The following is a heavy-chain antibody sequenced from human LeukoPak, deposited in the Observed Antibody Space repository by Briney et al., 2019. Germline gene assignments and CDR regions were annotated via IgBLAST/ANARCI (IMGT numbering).Heavy chain of an antibody. CDR3: ARRTTADPYYYYGMDV. CDR1: GGSISSYY. CDR2: IYTSGST. D-gene: IGHD4-17*01. V-gene: IGHV4-4*07. J-gene: IGHJ6*02. Sequence: SETLSLTCTVSGGSISSYYWSWIRQPAGKGLEWIGRIYTSGSTNYNPSLKGRVTMSVDTSKNQFSLKLSSVTAADTAVYYCARRTTADPYYYYGMDVWGQGTTVTVSS.